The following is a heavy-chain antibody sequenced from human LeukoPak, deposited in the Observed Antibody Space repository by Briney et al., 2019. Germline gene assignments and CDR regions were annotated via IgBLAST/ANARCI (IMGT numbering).Heavy chain of an antibody. V-gene: IGHV3-30*02. Sequence: PGGSLRLSCAASGLSFRGNGMHWVRQAPGKGLEWVSFIRYDETNYYYADSVKGRFTSSSDNYKNTVYLQMNSLRPEDTAVYYCGICRGRWEILDYWGQGTLVTVSS. CDR2: IRYDETNY. D-gene: IGHD3-10*01. CDR3: GICRGRWEILDY. CDR1: GLSFRGNG. J-gene: IGHJ4*02.